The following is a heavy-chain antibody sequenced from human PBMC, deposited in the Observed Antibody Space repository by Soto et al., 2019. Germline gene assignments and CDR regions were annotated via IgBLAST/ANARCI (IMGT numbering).Heavy chain of an antibody. CDR3: ARGVGAIGMDV. CDR2: IYYSGST. J-gene: IGHJ6*02. Sequence: QVQLQESGPGLVKPSETLSLTCTVSGGSISSYYWCWIRQPPGKGLEWIGYIYYSGSTNYNPALKSRGTRPVDTSKNQASLKRSSVTAADTAVYYFARGVGAIGMDVWGQGTTVTVSS. V-gene: IGHV4-59*01. CDR1: GGSISSYY. D-gene: IGHD1-26*01.